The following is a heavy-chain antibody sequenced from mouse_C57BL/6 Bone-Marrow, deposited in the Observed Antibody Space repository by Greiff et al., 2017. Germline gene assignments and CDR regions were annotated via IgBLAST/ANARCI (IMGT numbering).Heavy chain of an antibody. Sequence: EVKLMESGGGLVQPGGSLKLSCAASGFTFSDYYMYWVRQTPEKRLEWVAYISNGGGSTYYPDTVKGRFTISRDNAKNTLYLQMSRLKSEDTAMYYCARIIYYGNSYAMDYWGQGTSVTVSS. CDR1: GFTFSDYY. CDR3: ARIIYYGNSYAMDY. CDR2: ISNGGGST. J-gene: IGHJ4*01. V-gene: IGHV5-12*01. D-gene: IGHD2-1*01.